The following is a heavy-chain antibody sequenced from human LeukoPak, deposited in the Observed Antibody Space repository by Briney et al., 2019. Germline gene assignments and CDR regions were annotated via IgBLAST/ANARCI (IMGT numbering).Heavy chain of an antibody. CDR3: ARVNVIVVPEVFFDY. D-gene: IGHD3-22*01. J-gene: IGHJ4*02. V-gene: IGHV4-34*01. CDR2: INHSGST. CDR1: GGSFSGYY. Sequence: PSETLSLTCAVYGGSFSGYYWSWIRQPPGKGLEWIGEINHSGSTNYNPSLKSRVTISVDTSKNQFSLKLSSVTAADTAVYYCARVNVIVVPEVFFDYWGQGTLVTVSS.